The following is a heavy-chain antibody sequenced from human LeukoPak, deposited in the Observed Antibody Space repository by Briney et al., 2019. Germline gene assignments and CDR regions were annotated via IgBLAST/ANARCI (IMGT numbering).Heavy chain of an antibody. CDR2: IYPGDSDT. D-gene: IGHD2-15*01. CDR3: ASRLGYCSGGSCYWPDY. V-gene: IGHV5-51*01. CDR1: GYSFTSYW. J-gene: IGHJ4*02. Sequence: GESLKISCKGYGYSFTSYWIGWVRQMPGKGLEWMGIIYPGDSDTRYSPSFQGQVTISADKSISTAYLQWSSLKASDTAMYYCASRLGYCSGGSCYWPDYWGQGTLVTVSS.